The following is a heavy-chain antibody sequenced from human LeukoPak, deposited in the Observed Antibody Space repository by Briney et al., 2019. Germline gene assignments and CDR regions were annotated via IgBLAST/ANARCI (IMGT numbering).Heavy chain of an antibody. J-gene: IGHJ4*02. CDR1: GYTFTHSY. Sequence: APLKVSCKPSGYTFTHSYIHCVPQAAAVGLQWMGWINPSNGDTHYAEVFQGRVTMTRDTSIRTAYMELTGLTTDNTAVYYCARSPIGASGYWGRGTLVIVSS. D-gene: IGHD3-10*01. CDR2: INPSNGDT. V-gene: IGHV1-2*02. CDR3: ARSPIGASGY.